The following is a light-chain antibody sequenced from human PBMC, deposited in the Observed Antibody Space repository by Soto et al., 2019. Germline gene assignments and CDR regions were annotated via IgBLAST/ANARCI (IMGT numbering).Light chain of an antibody. Sequence: DSQMTQSPSSLSASVGDRVTITCRASQGISNYLAWYQQKPGKVPKLLIYAASTLQSGVPSRFSGSGSGTDFTLTISSLQPDDVATYYFQKYNSAPWTFGQGTKVEIK. CDR3: QKYNSAPWT. CDR1: QGISNY. CDR2: AAS. V-gene: IGKV1-27*01. J-gene: IGKJ1*01.